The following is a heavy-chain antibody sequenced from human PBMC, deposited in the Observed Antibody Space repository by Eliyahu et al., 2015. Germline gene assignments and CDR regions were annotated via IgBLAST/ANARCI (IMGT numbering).Heavy chain of an antibody. CDR2: ISYHGNDI. J-gene: IGHJ4*02. Sequence: QVHLVESGGGGVXPGRSLRXXXAAPXFXXGGFALHWVRQAPGRGLGWVAVISYHGNDIYYADSVKGRFTISRDNPRNTVYLQMNSLRPEDTAVYFCARDMFQHPPDYFDSWGQGTLVTVSS. CDR3: ARDMFQHPPDYFDS. V-gene: IGHV3-30-3*01. CDR1: XFXXGGFA. D-gene: IGHD3-10*02.